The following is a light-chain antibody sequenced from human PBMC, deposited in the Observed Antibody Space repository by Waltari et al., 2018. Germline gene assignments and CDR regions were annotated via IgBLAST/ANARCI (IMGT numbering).Light chain of an antibody. CDR2: DVN. CDR3: CSYAGTYTAYMF. J-gene: IGLJ2*01. CDR1: SSDVGGYNY. V-gene: IGLV2-11*01. Sequence: QSALTQPRSVSGSPGQSVTISCTGTSSDVGGYNYVSWYQQHPYKAPKLMIYDVNKRHSGVPERFAGSKSGNTASLTISGLQAEDEADYYCCSYAGTYTAYMFVGGGTKLTVL.